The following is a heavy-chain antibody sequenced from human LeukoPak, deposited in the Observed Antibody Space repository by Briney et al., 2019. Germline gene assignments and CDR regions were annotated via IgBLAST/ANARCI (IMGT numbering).Heavy chain of an antibody. J-gene: IGHJ3*02. Sequence: ASVKVSCKVSGYTLIELSMHWVRQTPGKGLEWMGGFDPEDGETICAQKFQGRVTMTEDTSTDTAYMELSSLRSEDTAVYYCTTVTKDRSGYYHPRAFDIWGQGTMVTVSS. V-gene: IGHV1-24*01. CDR1: GYTLIELS. CDR3: TTVTKDRSGYYHPRAFDI. D-gene: IGHD3-22*01. CDR2: FDPEDGET.